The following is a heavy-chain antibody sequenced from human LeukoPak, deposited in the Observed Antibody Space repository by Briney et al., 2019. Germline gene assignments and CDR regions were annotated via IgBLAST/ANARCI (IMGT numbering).Heavy chain of an antibody. CDR2: IYPTDSDT. Sequence: GESLKISCKGSGYNFDKYWIGWVRQMPGRGLEWMGIIYPTDSDTKYSPSFQGQVTISVDRSITTAFLQWSSLKASDTAMYYCVRHDILINPPDIWGQGTMLTVSS. CDR3: VRHDILINPPDI. J-gene: IGHJ3*02. V-gene: IGHV5-51*01. D-gene: IGHD2/OR15-2a*01. CDR1: GYNFDKYW.